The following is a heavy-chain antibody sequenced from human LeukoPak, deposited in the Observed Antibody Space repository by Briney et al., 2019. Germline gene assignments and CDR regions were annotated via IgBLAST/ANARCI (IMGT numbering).Heavy chain of an antibody. CDR1: GGSINYYY. CDR2: ISYSGGT. Sequence: PSETLSLTCTVSGGSINYYYWMWIRQPPGKGLEWIGYISYSGGTHYNPSLKSRVTMLVDTSKNQFSLKLTAVTAADTAVYYCARETPGAGHFDYWGQGSLVTVSS. D-gene: IGHD7-27*01. V-gene: IGHV4-59*01. CDR3: ARETPGAGHFDY. J-gene: IGHJ4*02.